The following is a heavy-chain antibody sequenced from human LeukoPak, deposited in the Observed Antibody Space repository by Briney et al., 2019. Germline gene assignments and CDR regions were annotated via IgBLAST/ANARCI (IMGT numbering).Heavy chain of an antibody. CDR1: GFIFSSYA. CDR2: ISYDGSNK. V-gene: IGHV3-30*03. Sequence: TGGSLRLSCAASGFIFSSYAMHWVRQAPGKGLEWVSVISYDGSNKFYADSVKGRFTISRDNAKNTLYLQMNSLRAEDTAVYYCARVSSGSYFGYYYYYMDVWGKGTTVTVSS. CDR3: ARVSSGSYFGYYYYYMDV. D-gene: IGHD1-26*01. J-gene: IGHJ6*03.